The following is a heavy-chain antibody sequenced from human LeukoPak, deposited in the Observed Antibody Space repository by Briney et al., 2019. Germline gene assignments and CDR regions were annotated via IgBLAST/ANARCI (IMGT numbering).Heavy chain of an antibody. CDR2: INSDGSSI. J-gene: IGHJ3*02. D-gene: IGHD3-10*01. CDR3: ARGGRYSNDAFDI. V-gene: IGHV3-74*01. CDR1: GFTFSSYS. Sequence: GGSLRLSCAASGFTFSSYSMNWVRQVPGKGLVWVSRINSDGSSINYADSVKGRFTISRDNAKNTLYLQMNSLRAEDTAVYYCARGGRYSNDAFDIWGQGTMVTVSS.